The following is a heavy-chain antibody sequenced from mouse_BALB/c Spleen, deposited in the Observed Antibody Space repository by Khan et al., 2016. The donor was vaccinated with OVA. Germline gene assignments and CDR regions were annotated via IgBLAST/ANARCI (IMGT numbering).Heavy chain of an antibody. Sequence: EVELVESGPGLVKPSQSLSLTCTVTGYSITTDYAWNWIRQFPGNKLEWMGYISYSGNTKSNPSLKSRISITRDTSKNQFFLQLKSVTTEDTARYYCARVYGGDFDYWGQGTTLTVSS. CDR2: ISYSGNT. V-gene: IGHV3-2*02. CDR3: ARVYGGDFDY. J-gene: IGHJ2*01. D-gene: IGHD1-1*01. CDR1: GYSITTDYA.